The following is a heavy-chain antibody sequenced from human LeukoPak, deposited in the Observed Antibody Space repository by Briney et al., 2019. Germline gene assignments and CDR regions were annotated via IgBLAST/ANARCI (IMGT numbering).Heavy chain of an antibody. CDR2: ISSSSSTI. Sequence: PGGSLRLSCAASGFTFSSYSMNWVRQAPGKGLEWVSYISSSSSTIYYADSVKGRFTISGDKAKNSLYLQMNSLRVEDTAVYYCARDYKYAFDNWGQGILVTVSS. J-gene: IGHJ4*02. CDR3: ARDYKYAFDN. D-gene: IGHD5-24*01. CDR1: GFTFSSYS. V-gene: IGHV3-48*01.